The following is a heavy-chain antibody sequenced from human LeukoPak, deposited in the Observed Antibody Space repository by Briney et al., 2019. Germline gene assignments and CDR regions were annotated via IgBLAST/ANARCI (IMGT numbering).Heavy chain of an antibody. CDR2: FSGSGGST. V-gene: IGHV3-23*01. D-gene: IGHD6-6*01. Sequence: GGSLRLSCAASGFTFSSYAMSWVRQAPGKGLECISGFSGSGGSTYYADSVKGRFTISRDNSKNTLYLQMNSLRAEDTAVYYCAKATRPLYWYFDLWGRGTLVTVSS. CDR3: AKATRPLYWYFDL. CDR1: GFTFSSYA. J-gene: IGHJ2*01.